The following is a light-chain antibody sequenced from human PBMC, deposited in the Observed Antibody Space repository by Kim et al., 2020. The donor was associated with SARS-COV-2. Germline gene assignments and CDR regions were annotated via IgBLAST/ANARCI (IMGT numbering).Light chain of an antibody. J-gene: IGKJ2*01. CDR3: QQYHIGLYA. Sequence: EIVMTQSPATLSVSPGERATLSRRASQSVFSNLAWYQQKPGQPPRLLIYGASTRAAGIPGRFSGSGSGTEFTLTISSLQSEDFVVYYCQQYHIGLYAVAQGTKLEI. V-gene: IGKV3-15*01. CDR2: GAS. CDR1: QSVFSN.